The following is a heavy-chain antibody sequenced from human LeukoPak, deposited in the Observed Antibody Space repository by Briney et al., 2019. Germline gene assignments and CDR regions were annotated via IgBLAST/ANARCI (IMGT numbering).Heavy chain of an antibody. CDR2: INPNSGGT. CDR1: GYTFTGYY. V-gene: IGHV1-2*02. D-gene: IGHD2-15*01. CDR3: ARGVVVIPHWFDP. J-gene: IGHJ5*02. Sequence: GASVKVSFKASGYTFTGYYMHWVRQAPGQGLEWMGWINPNSGGTNYAQKFQGRVTMTRDTSISTAYMELSRLRSDDTAVYYCARGVVVIPHWFDPWGQGTLVTVSS.